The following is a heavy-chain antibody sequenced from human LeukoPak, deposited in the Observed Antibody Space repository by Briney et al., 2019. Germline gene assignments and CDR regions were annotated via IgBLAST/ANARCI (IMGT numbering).Heavy chain of an antibody. V-gene: IGHV3-73*01. Sequence: GGSLRLSCAASGFTFSGSAMHWVRQASGKGLEWVGRIRSKANSYATAYAASVKGRFTISRDDSKETAYLQMNSLKTEDTAVYYCTRHSTVRGVTKYNWFDPWGQGTLVTVSS. CDR3: TRHSTVRGVTKYNWFDP. D-gene: IGHD3-10*01. J-gene: IGHJ5*02. CDR1: GFTFSGSA. CDR2: IRSKANSYAT.